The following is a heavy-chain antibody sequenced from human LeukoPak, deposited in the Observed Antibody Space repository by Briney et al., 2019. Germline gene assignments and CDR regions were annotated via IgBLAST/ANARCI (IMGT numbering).Heavy chain of an antibody. J-gene: IGHJ6*03. Sequence: GGSLRLSCAASGFTFSSYAMHWVRQAPGKGLEYVSVISSNGGNIYYANSVKGRFTISRDNSKNTLYLQMGSLRAEDTAVYYCARAGGYCSGGSCYPAYYYYMDVWGKGTTVTVSS. CDR1: GFTFSSYA. CDR3: ARAGGYCSGGSCYPAYYYYMDV. CDR2: ISSNGGNI. V-gene: IGHV3-64*01. D-gene: IGHD2-15*01.